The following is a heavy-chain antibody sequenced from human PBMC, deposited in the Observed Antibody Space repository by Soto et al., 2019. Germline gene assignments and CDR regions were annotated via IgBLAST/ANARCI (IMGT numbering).Heavy chain of an antibody. CDR2: IYYSGST. D-gene: IGHD3-10*01. J-gene: IGHJ4*02. CDR3: ARQFRTRITMVRGVERAYYFDY. CDR1: GGSISSYY. V-gene: IGHV4-59*08. Sequence: PSETLSLTCTVSGGSISSYYWSWIRQPPGKGLEWIGYIYYSGSTNYNPSLKSRVTISVDTSKNQFSLKLSSVTAADTAVYYCARQFRTRITMVRGVERAYYFDYWGQGTLVTVSS.